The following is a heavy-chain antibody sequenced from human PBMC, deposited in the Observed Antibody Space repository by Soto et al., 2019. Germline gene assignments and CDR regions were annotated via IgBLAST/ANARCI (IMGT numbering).Heavy chain of an antibody. V-gene: IGHV4-59*01. D-gene: IGHD5-18*01. Sequence: PSETLSLTCTVSGGSISSYYWSWIRQPPGKGLEWIGYIYYSGSTNYNPSLKGRVTISVDTSKNQFSLKLSSVTAADTAVYYCARGVGYSYGYVEYYYYYGMDVWGQGTTVTVSS. CDR3: ARGVGYSYGYVEYYYYYGMDV. CDR1: GGSISSYY. J-gene: IGHJ6*02. CDR2: IYYSGST.